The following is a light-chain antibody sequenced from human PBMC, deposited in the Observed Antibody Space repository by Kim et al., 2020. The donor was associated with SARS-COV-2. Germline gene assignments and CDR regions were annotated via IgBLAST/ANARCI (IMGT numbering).Light chain of an antibody. CDR3: QSFDSNKGGV. J-gene: IGLJ3*02. CDR2: EDN. CDR1: SGSIASNY. Sequence: KTVTISSTRSSGSIASNYVQWYQQRPGSAPTTVICEDNQRPSGVPDRFSGSIDRSSNSASLAISGLKTEDEADYYCQSFDSNKGGVFGGGTKLTVL. V-gene: IGLV6-57*03.